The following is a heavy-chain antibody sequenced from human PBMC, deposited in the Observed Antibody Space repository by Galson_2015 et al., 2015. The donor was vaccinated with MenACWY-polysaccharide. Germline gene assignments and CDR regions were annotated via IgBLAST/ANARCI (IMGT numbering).Heavy chain of an antibody. D-gene: IGHD5-24*01. CDR3: ARELGGEI. CDR2: ISSGSSTI. V-gene: IGHV3-48*02. J-gene: IGHJ4*02. CDR1: GFTFSSYS. Sequence: SLRLSCAASGFTFSSYSMNWVRQAPGKGLEWVSYISSGSSTIYYADSVKGRFTISRDNAKNSLYLQMNSLGDEDTAVYYCARELGGEIWGQGTLVTVSS.